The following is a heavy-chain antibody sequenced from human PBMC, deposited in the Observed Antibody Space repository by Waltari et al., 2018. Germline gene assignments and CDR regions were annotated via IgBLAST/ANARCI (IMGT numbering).Heavy chain of an antibody. CDR1: GFTFSSYA. CDR3: ARGRTFRGQVATHPGAY. D-gene: IGHD5-12*01. CDR2: ISYDGSNK. J-gene: IGHJ4*02. Sequence: QVQLVESGGGVVQPGRSLRLSCAASGFTFSSYAMHWVRQAPGQGLEWVAVISYDGSNKYYADSVKGRFTISRDNSKNTLYLQMNSLRAEDTAVYYCARGRTFRGQVATHPGAYWGQGTLVTVSS. V-gene: IGHV3-30-3*01.